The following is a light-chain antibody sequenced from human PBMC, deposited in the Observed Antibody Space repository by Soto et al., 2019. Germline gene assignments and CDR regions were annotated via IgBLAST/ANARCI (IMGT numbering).Light chain of an antibody. CDR2: KAS. CDR1: QSISSW. Sequence: DIQMTQSPSILSASVGDRVTITCRASQSISSWLAWYQQKPGKAPNLLIHKASHLESGVPSRFSGSGSGTEFTLTISSLQPVDFATYYCQHYNSYSPWTFGQATKVDIK. CDR3: QHYNSYSPWT. V-gene: IGKV1-5*03. J-gene: IGKJ1*01.